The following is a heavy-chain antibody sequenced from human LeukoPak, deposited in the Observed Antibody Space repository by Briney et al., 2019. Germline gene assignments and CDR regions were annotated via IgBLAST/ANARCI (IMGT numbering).Heavy chain of an antibody. CDR2: IIPIFGTA. CDR3: ASYRGCSSSYFDY. CDR1: GGTFSSYA. J-gene: IGHJ4*02. Sequence: ASVKVSCKASGGTFSSYAISWVRQAPGQGLEWTGGIIPIFGTANYAQKFQGRVTVTADESTSTAYMELSSLRSEDTAVYYCASYRGCSSSYFDYWGQGTLVTVSS. D-gene: IGHD6-13*01. V-gene: IGHV1-69*13.